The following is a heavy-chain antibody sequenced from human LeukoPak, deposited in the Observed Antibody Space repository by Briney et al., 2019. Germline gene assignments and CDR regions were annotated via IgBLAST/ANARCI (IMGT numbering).Heavy chain of an antibody. CDR3: ARDEKDSSGYWWWFDY. V-gene: IGHV1-2*02. D-gene: IGHD3-22*01. CDR2: INPNSGGT. J-gene: IGHJ4*02. CDR1: GYTFTGCY. Sequence: GASVKVSCKASGYTFTGCYMHWVRQAPGQGLEWMGWINPNSGGTNYAQKFQGRVTMTRDTSISTAYMELSRLRSDDTAVYYCARDEKDSSGYWWWFDYWGQGTLVTVSS.